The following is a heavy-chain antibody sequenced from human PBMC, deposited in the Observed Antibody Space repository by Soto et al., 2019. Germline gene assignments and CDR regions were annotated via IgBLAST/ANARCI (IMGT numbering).Heavy chain of an antibody. V-gene: IGHV3-74*01. D-gene: IGHD5-18*01. CDR2: IKSDGSST. CDR1: GFIFSSYW. Sequence: HPGGSLRLSCAASGFIFSSYWMHWVRQAPGKGLVWVSRIKSDGSSTTYADSVKGRFTISRDNSKNTLYLQMNSLRAEDTAVYYCAKVAGIYSYGFFDYWGQGTLVTVSS. CDR3: AKVAGIYSYGFFDY. J-gene: IGHJ4*02.